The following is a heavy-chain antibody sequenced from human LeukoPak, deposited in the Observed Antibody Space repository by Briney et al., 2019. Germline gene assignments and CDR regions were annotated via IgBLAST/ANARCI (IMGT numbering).Heavy chain of an antibody. Sequence: PGGSLRHSCAASEFIFSRFWMTWVRQAPGKWLEWVASIRDDGSAKYYMDSVKGRFTISRDDAKNSLSLQMRYMRVEDTATYYCARIQLYHGDFDSWGQGTLVTVSS. D-gene: IGHD1-1*01. J-gene: IGHJ4*02. CDR2: IRDDGSAK. CDR1: EFIFSRFW. V-gene: IGHV3-7*01. CDR3: ARIQLYHGDFDS.